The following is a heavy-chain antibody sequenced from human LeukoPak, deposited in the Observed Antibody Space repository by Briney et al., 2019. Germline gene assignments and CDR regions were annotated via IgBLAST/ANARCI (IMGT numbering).Heavy chain of an antibody. V-gene: IGHV4-39*07. CDR1: GGSISSSSYY. D-gene: IGHD5-12*01. J-gene: IGHJ5*02. CDR3: ARIIVATRGRYNWFDP. Sequence: SETLSLTCTVSGGSISSSSYYWGWIRQPPGKGLEWIGSMYSSGSTYYNPSLKSRVTISVDTSKNQFSLKLSSVTAADTAVYYCARIIVATRGRYNWFDPWGQGTLVTVSS. CDR2: MYSSGST.